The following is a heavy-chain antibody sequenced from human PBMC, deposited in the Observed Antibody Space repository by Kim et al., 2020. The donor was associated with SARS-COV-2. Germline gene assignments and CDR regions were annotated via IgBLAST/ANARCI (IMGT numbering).Heavy chain of an antibody. Sequence: SETLSLTCTVSGGSISSSTYYWGWIRQPPGKGLEWIGSMSYSGSTYYSPSLKSRVTISVDTSKNQFSLKLSSVTAADTAVYYCARHELLWVGEVLYKNWFDPWGQGTLVTVSS. J-gene: IGHJ5*02. CDR1: GGSISSSTYY. V-gene: IGHV4-39*01. D-gene: IGHD3-10*01. CDR2: MSYSGST. CDR3: ARHELLWVGEVLYKNWFDP.